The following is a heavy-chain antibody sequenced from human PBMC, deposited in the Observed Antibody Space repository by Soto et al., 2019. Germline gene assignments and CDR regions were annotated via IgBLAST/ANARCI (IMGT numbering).Heavy chain of an antibody. CDR1: GFTFSSYA. V-gene: IGHV3-30-3*01. Sequence: PGGSLRLSCAASGFTFSSYAMHWVRQAPGKGLEWVAVISYDGSNKYYADSVKGRFTISRDNSKNTLYLQMNSLRAEDTAVYYCARDMVNDDYYGMDVWGQGTTVTVSS. CDR3: ARDMVNDDYYGMDV. D-gene: IGHD5-18*01. CDR2: ISYDGSNK. J-gene: IGHJ6*02.